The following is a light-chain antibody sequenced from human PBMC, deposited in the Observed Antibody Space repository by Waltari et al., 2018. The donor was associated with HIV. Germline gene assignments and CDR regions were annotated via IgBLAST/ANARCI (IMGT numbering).Light chain of an antibody. CDR1: SSDVGGYNY. Sequence: QSALTQPRSVSGSPGQSVTISCPGTSSDVGGYNYVSWYQQHPGKAPKLMIYDVSKRPAGVPDRFSGSKSGTTASLTISGLQAEDEADDYCCSYAGSYTVVFGGGTKLTVL. V-gene: IGLV2-11*01. J-gene: IGLJ2*01. CDR2: DVS. CDR3: CSYAGSYTVV.